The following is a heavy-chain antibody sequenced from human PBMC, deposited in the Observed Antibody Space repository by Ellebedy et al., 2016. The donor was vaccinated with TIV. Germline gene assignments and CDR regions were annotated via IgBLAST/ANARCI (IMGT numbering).Heavy chain of an antibody. D-gene: IGHD6-13*01. V-gene: IGHV1-18*04. Sequence: ASVKVSCEASGYTFTSYGIHWVRQAPGQGLQWMGWISTYNGNTDYSQRFQGRVTMTTDTSTSTAYMELRSLRSDDTAIFYCAREVGPAAGTDFWGQGTLVTVSS. CDR2: ISTYNGNT. CDR1: GYTFTSYG. CDR3: AREVGPAAGTDF. J-gene: IGHJ4*02.